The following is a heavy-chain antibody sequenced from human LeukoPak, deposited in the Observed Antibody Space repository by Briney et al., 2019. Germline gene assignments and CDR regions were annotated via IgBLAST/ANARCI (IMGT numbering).Heavy chain of an antibody. J-gene: IGHJ6*03. V-gene: IGHV1-2*02. D-gene: IGHD2-21*02. Sequence: ASVKVSCKASGYTFTGYYMHWVRQAPGQGLEWMGCINPNSGGTNYAQKFQGRVTMTRDTSISTAYMELSRLRSDDTAVCYCARELQRYYYYMDVWGKGTTVTVSS. CDR1: GYTFTGYY. CDR3: ARELQRYYYYMDV. CDR2: INPNSGGT.